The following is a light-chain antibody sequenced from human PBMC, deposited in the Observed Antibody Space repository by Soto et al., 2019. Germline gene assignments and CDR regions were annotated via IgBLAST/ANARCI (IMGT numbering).Light chain of an antibody. V-gene: IGLV2-8*01. Sequence: QSALTQPPSASGSPGQSVTISCTGTSSDVGGYNSVSRYQQHPGKSPKLMIYEVNKRPSGVPDRFSGSKSGNTASLTVSGLQVEDEADYYCSSYGGSNNVVFGGGIKLTVL. J-gene: IGLJ2*01. CDR2: EVN. CDR3: SSYGGSNNVV. CDR1: SSDVGGYNS.